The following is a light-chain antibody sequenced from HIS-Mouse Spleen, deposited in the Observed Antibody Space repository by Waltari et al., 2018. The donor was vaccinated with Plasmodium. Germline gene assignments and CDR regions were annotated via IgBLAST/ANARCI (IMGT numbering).Light chain of an antibody. CDR1: SLRSYY. CDR3: NSRDSSGNHPHVV. CDR2: GKN. J-gene: IGLJ2*01. Sequence: SSELTQDPAVSVALGQTVRITCQGDSLRSYYASWYQQKPGQAPVLVFYGKNNRPSGIPDRFSGSSSGNTASLTITGAQAEDEADYYCNSRDSSGNHPHVVFGGGTKLTVL. V-gene: IGLV3-19*01.